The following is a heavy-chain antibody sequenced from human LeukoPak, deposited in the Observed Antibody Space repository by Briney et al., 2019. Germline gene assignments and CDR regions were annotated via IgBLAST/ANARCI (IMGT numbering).Heavy chain of an antibody. J-gene: IGHJ1*01. D-gene: IGHD2-15*01. CDR1: GFTFSSYG. V-gene: IGHV3-33*01. CDR3: ARATGGYCSGGSCYPGYCQH. CDR2: IWYDGSNK. Sequence: GGCLRLSCAASGFTFSSYGMHWVRQAPGKGLEWVAVIWYDGSNKYYADSVKGRFTISRDNSKNTLYLQMNSLRAEDTAVYYCARATGGYCSGGSCYPGYCQHWGQGTLVTVSS.